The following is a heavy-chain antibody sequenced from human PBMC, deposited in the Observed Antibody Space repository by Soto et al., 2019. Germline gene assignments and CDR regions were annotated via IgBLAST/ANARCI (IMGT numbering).Heavy chain of an antibody. CDR2: ISGSGGST. Sequence: GGSLRLSCAASGFTFSSYAMGWVRQAPGKGLEWVSAISGSGGSTYYADSVKGRFTISRDNSKNTLYLQMNSLRAEDTAVYYCSKAGYCSSATCATRYYYMDVWGKGTTVTVSS. J-gene: IGHJ6*03. CDR3: SKAGYCSSATCATRYYYMDV. D-gene: IGHD2-2*01. V-gene: IGHV3-23*01. CDR1: GFTFSSYA.